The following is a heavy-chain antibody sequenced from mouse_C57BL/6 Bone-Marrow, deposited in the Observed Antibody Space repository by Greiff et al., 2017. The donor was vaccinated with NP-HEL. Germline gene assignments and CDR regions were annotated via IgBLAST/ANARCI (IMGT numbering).Heavy chain of an antibody. CDR2: ISNGGGST. CDR1: GFTFSDYY. CDR3: ARHYYGSSLRFAY. D-gene: IGHD1-1*01. Sequence: DVMLVESGGGLVQPGGSLKLSCAASGFTFSDYYMYWVRQTPEKRLEWVAYISNGGGSTYYPDTVKGRFTISRDNAKNTLYLQMSRLKSEDTAMYYCARHYYGSSLRFAYWGQGTLVTVSA. V-gene: IGHV5-12*01. J-gene: IGHJ3*01.